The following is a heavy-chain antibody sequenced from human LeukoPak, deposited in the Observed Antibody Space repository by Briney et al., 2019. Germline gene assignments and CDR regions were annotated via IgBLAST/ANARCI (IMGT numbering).Heavy chain of an antibody. D-gene: IGHD2-15*01. CDR1: GFTFGDSA. CDR3: ARHGEIVGTKQPLLFQH. V-gene: IGHV3-73*01. J-gene: IGHJ1*01. Sequence: GGSLRLSCVASGFTFGDSAIHWVRQTSGKGLEWVGRTKAKSYDYETLYTVSVRGRFTISRDDAQNTAYLHMASLKTEDTGTYFCARHGEIVGTKQPLLFQHWGQGTLVTVSS. CDR2: TKAKSYDYET.